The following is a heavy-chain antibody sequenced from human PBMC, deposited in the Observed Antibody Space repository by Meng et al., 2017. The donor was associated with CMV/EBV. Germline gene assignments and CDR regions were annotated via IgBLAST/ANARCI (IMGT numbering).Heavy chain of an antibody. J-gene: IGHJ4*02. D-gene: IGHD2-2*01. CDR3: ARSVVVVPAAPLRAYFDY. V-gene: IGHV1-8*01. Sequence: ASVKVSCKASGYTFTSYDINWVRQATGQGLEWMGWMNPNSGNTGYAQKFQGRVTMTRNTSISTAYMELSSLRSEDTAVYYCARSVVVVPAAPLRAYFDYWGQGTLGT. CDR1: GYTFTSYD. CDR2: MNPNSGNT.